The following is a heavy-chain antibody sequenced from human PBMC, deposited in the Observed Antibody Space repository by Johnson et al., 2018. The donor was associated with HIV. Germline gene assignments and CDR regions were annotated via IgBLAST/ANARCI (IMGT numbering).Heavy chain of an antibody. Sequence: VQLVESGGGLVQPGGSLRLSCAASGFTFSSYAMSWVRQAPGKGLEWVSAISGSGGSTYYADSVTGRFTHSRDKSKTTLYLQMNSLRAEDTAVYYCAKDHMIVVVITLGYAFDIWGQGTMVTVSS. D-gene: IGHD3-22*01. J-gene: IGHJ3*02. V-gene: IGHV3-23*04. CDR1: GFTFSSYA. CDR3: AKDHMIVVVITLGYAFDI. CDR2: ISGSGGST.